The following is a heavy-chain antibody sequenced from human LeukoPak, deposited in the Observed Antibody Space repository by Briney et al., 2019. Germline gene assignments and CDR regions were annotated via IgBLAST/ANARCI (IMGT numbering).Heavy chain of an antibody. V-gene: IGHV3-23*01. D-gene: IGHD4-11*01. Sequence: GGSPRLSCAASGFPLSSYAMSWVRQAPGKGLEWVSGISGSNNSTYYADSVKGRFTISRDNSKNTLYLLMNSLRADDTAVYYCARATVASSSSNWFDPWGQGTLVTVSS. CDR1: GFPLSSYA. CDR2: ISGSNNST. J-gene: IGHJ5*02. CDR3: ARATVASSSSNWFDP.